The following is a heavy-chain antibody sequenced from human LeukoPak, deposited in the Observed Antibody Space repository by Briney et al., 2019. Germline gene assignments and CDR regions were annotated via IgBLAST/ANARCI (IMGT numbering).Heavy chain of an antibody. V-gene: IGHV3-21*01. CDR1: GFTFSSYS. J-gene: IGHJ6*03. CDR2: ISSSYI. CDR3: ARHDYYYYMDV. Sequence: GGSLRLSXAASGFTFSSYSMNWVRQAPGKGVEWVSSISSSYIYYSDSVKGRFTISRDNAKNSLYLQMNSLRAEDTAVYYCARHDYYYYMDVWGKGTTVTVSS.